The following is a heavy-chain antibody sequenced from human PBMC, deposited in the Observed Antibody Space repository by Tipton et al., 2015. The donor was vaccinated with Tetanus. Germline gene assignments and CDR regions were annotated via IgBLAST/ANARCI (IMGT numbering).Heavy chain of an antibody. Sequence: GLVKPSETLSLTCTVSGTSISRSGRYWTWIRQPPGKEPEWVGYVYHSGATNYHPSLKGRLAISADTSKNQFSLNLRSVITADTAVYYCARANNDYPKKGPFDYWGHGILVIVSS. CDR1: GTSISRSGRY. J-gene: IGHJ4*01. V-gene: IGHV4-61*08. D-gene: IGHD5-12*01. CDR3: ARANNDYPKKGPFDY. CDR2: VYHSGAT.